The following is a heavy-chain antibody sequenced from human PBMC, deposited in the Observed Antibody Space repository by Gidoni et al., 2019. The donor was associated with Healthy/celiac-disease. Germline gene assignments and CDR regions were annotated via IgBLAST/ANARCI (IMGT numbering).Heavy chain of an antibody. V-gene: IGHV4-61*02. D-gene: IGHD1-7*01. Sequence: QVQLQESGPGLVKPSQTLSLTCTVSGGSISSGSYYWSWIRQPAGKGLEWIGRIYTSGSTNYNPSLKSRVTISVDTSKNQFSLKLSSVTAADTAVYYCARGITGTTDAFDIWGQGTMVTVSS. CDR1: GGSISSGSYY. CDR3: ARGITGTTDAFDI. J-gene: IGHJ3*02. CDR2: IYTSGST.